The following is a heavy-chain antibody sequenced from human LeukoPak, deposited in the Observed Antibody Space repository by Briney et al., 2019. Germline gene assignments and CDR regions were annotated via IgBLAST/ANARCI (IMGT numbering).Heavy chain of an antibody. CDR1: GFTFSSFA. D-gene: IGHD6-13*01. CDR3: ARGQSAAPGAFDI. CDR2: ISYDGSNK. V-gene: IGHV3-30-3*01. Sequence: GGSLRLSCAASGFTFSSFAMHWARQAPGKGLEWVAVISYDGSNKYYADSVKGRFSISRDNSKNTLYLQMNSLRAEDTAVYYCARGQSAAPGAFDIWGQGTMVTVSS. J-gene: IGHJ3*02.